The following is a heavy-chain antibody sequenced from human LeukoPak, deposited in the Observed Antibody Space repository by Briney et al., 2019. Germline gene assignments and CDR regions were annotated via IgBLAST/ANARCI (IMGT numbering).Heavy chain of an antibody. V-gene: IGHV3-48*04. CDR2: IRSSGSTI. Sequence: PGGSLRLSCAASGFTFSSYSMNWVHRAPGKGLEWLSYIRSSGSTIYYADSVKGRFTISRDNAKNSLYLQMNSLRAEDTAVYYCARDFWFDYWGQGTLVTVSS. CDR1: GFTFSSYS. CDR3: ARDFWFDY. J-gene: IGHJ4*02. D-gene: IGHD3-3*01.